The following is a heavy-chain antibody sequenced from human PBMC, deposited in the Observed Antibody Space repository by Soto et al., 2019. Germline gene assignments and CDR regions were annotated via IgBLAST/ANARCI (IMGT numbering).Heavy chain of an antibody. V-gene: IGHV3-23*01. D-gene: IGHD2-2*02. Sequence: EVQLLESGGGLVKPGGSLRLSCAASGFTFSKYAMSWVRLAPGKGLEWVSSISANGGITDYADSVKGRFTISRDNFQNKLSLQMDSLRGDDTALYFCAKDKYTDTVRKVWFFDYWGRGTLVTVSS. CDR2: ISANGGIT. CDR3: AKDKYTDTVRKVWFFDY. CDR1: GFTFSKYA. J-gene: IGHJ2*01.